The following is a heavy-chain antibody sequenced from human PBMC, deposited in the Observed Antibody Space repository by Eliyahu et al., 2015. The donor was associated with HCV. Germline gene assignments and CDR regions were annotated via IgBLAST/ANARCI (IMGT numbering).Heavy chain of an antibody. CDR3: ASDYRDREAYFDY. CDR2: IWYDGTNK. V-gene: IGHV3-33*01. D-gene: IGHD4-17*01. Sequence: QVQLVESGGGVVQPGXSLRLSCATSGIAFSDFGXPWVRQAPGXGLEWXAVIWYDGTNKYYADSVKGRFTISRDNSKNTLYLQMNSLRAEDTAVYYCASDYRDREAYFDYWGQGTLVTVSS. J-gene: IGHJ4*02. CDR1: GIAFSDFG.